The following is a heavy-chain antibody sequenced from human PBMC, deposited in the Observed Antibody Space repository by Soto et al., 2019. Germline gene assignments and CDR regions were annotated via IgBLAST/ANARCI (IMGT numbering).Heavy chain of an antibody. D-gene: IGHD6-6*01. J-gene: IGHJ6*02. V-gene: IGHV3-74*03. CDR3: AREGSRGLDV. CDR2: INGDGASL. Sequence: EVRLEESGGGFVQPGGSLRVSCSGSGFIFSSFWMHWVRQGPGKGLEWVSRINGDGASLAYADSVKGRFSISRDNVKNTLHLQMNSLGAADTAVYFCAREGSRGLDVWGRGTTVTFSS. CDR1: GFIFSSFW.